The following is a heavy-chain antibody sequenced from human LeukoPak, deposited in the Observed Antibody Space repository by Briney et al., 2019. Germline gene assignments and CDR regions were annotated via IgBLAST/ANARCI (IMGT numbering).Heavy chain of an antibody. CDR1: GGSISSSSYY. CDR3: ARRPERGSITIFGVVT. J-gene: IGHJ4*02. Sequence: SETLSLTCTVSGGSISSSSYYWGWIRQPPGKGLEWIGSIYYSGSSYYNPSLKSRVTISVDTSKNQFSLKLSSVTAADTAVYYCARRPERGSITIFGVVTWGQGTLVTVSS. D-gene: IGHD3-3*01. CDR2: IYYSGSS. V-gene: IGHV4-39*01.